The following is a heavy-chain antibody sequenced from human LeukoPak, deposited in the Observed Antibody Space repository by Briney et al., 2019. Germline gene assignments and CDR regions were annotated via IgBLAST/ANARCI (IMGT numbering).Heavy chain of an antibody. CDR1: GFTFSSYW. CDR2: IKQDGSEK. Sequence: GGSLRLSCAGSGFTFSSYWMSWVRQAPGKGLEWVANIKQDGSEKNYGDSVKGRFTISRDNAKNSLYLQMNSLRAEDTAVYYCARVYHSTSGRAIDYWSQGTLVTVSS. J-gene: IGHJ4*02. CDR3: ARVYHSTSGRAIDY. D-gene: IGHD6-6*01. V-gene: IGHV3-7*01.